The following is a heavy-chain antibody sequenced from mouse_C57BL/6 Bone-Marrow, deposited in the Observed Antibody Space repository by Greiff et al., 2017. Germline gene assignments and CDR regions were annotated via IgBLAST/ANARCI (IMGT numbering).Heavy chain of an antibody. J-gene: IGHJ3*01. CDR2: IYPGSGST. Sequence: QVQLQQPGAELVKPGASVKMSCKASGYTFTSYWITWVKQRPGQGLEWIGDIYPGSGSTNYNEKFKSKATLTVDPSSSTAYMQLSSLTSEDSAVYYCARHYYGSWFAYWGQGTLVTVSA. CDR3: ARHYYGSWFAY. D-gene: IGHD1-1*01. CDR1: GYTFTSYW. V-gene: IGHV1-55*01.